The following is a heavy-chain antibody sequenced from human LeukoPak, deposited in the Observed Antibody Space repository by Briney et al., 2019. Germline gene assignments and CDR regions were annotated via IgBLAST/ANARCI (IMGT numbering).Heavy chain of an antibody. Sequence: ASVKVPCKASGYTFTSYDISWVRQAPGQGLEWMGWISAYNGNTNYAQKLQGRVTMTTDTSTSTAYMELRSLRSDDTAVYYCARDPPDYGDSSFDYWGQGTLVTVSS. CDR1: GYTFTSYD. CDR3: ARDPPDYGDSSFDY. D-gene: IGHD4-17*01. V-gene: IGHV1-18*01. CDR2: ISAYNGNT. J-gene: IGHJ4*02.